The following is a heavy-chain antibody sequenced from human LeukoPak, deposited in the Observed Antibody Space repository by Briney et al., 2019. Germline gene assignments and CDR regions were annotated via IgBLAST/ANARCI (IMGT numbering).Heavy chain of an antibody. D-gene: IGHD1-26*01. V-gene: IGHV3-30*02. CDR1: GFTFSSYG. CDR2: IRYDGGNK. Sequence: GGSLRLSCAASGFTFSSYGMHWVRQAPGKGLEWVAFIRYDGGNKYYADSVKGRFTISRDNSKNTLYLQMNSLRAEDTAVYYCAKDRGGSYSHYYYYMDVWGKGTTVTVSS. J-gene: IGHJ6*03. CDR3: AKDRGGSYSHYYYYMDV.